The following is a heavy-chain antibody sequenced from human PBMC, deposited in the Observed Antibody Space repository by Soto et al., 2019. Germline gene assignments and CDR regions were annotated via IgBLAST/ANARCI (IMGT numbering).Heavy chain of an antibody. CDR3: AKDKGYGDLDSEYFLH. V-gene: IGHV3-9*01. D-gene: IGHD4-17*01. Sequence: EVQLVESGGGLVQPGRSLRLSCAASGFTFDDYAMHWVRQAPGKGLEWVSGISWNSGSIGSADSVKGRFTISRDNAKNSLYLQMNSLRAEDTALYYCAKDKGYGDLDSEYFLHWGQGTLVTVSS. CDR2: ISWNSGSI. J-gene: IGHJ1*01. CDR1: GFTFDDYA.